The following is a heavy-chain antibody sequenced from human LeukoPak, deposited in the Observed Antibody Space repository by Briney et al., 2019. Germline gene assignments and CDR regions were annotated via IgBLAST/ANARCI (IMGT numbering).Heavy chain of an antibody. Sequence: GSLRLSCAASGFTFSSYSMNWVRQAPGKGLEWVSSISSSSSYIYYADSVKGRFTISRDNAKNSLYLQMNSLRAEDTAVYYCARDWMVRGAERINWFDPWGQGTLVTVSS. J-gene: IGHJ5*02. CDR1: GFTFSSYS. V-gene: IGHV3-21*01. CDR3: ARDWMVRGAERINWFDP. D-gene: IGHD3-10*01. CDR2: ISSSSSYI.